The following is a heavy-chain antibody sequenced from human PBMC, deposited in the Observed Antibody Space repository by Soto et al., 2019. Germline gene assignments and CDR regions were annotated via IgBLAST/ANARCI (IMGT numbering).Heavy chain of an antibody. V-gene: IGHV1-69*01. CDR1: GGTFSSYA. CDR3: AREKVERRTRGYYGMDV. Sequence: SLKISCTASGGTFSSYAIGWVRQAPVQGLEWMGGIIPIFGTANYAQKFQGRVTITADESTSTAYMELSSLRSEDTAVYYCAREKVERRTRGYYGMDVWGEGATDTVSA. D-gene: IGHD2-15*01. J-gene: IGHJ6*01. CDR2: IIPIFGTA.